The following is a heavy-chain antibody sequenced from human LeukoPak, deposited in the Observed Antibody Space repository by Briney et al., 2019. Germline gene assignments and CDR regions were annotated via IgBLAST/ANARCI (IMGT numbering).Heavy chain of an antibody. CDR2: IRSDGRNK. V-gene: IGHV3-30*02. D-gene: IGHD3-3*01. CDR1: GFTFSSYD. J-gene: IGHJ4*02. Sequence: GGSLRLSCAASGFTFSSYDMHWVRQAPGKGLEWVAFIRSDGRNKYYADSVKGRFTISRDNSKNTLYLQMNSLRAEDTAVYYCAKLIGYDFWSGYSNFDYWGQGTLVTVSS. CDR3: AKLIGYDFWSGYSNFDY.